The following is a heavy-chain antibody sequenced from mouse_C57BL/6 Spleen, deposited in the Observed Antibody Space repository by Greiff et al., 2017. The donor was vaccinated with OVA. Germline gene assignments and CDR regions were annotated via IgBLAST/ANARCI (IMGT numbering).Heavy chain of an antibody. V-gene: IGHV5-16*01. Sequence: DVKLVESEGGLVQPGRSMKLSCTASGFTFSDYYMAWVRQVPEKGLEWVANINYDGSSTYYLDSLKSRFIISRDNAKNILYLQMSSLKSEDTATYYCAREGDSYAMDYWGQGTSVTVSS. CDR3: AREGDSYAMDY. J-gene: IGHJ4*01. CDR1: GFTFSDYY. CDR2: INYDGSST.